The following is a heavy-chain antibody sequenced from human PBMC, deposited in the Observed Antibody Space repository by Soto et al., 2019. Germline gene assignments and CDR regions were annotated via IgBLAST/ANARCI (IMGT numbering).Heavy chain of an antibody. CDR1: GYPFTSYG. Sequence: ASVTVSCKASGYPFTSYGISWVRQAPGQGLEWMGWISAYNGNTNYAQKLQGRVTMTTDTSTSTAYMELRSLRSDDTAVYYCARDQEDDFWSGYYTHFDYWGQGTLVTVSS. V-gene: IGHV1-18*04. J-gene: IGHJ4*02. CDR2: ISAYNGNT. CDR3: ARDQEDDFWSGYYTHFDY. D-gene: IGHD3-3*01.